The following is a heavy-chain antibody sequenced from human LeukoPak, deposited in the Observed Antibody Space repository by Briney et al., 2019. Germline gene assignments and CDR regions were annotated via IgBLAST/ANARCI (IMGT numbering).Heavy chain of an antibody. J-gene: IGHJ4*02. CDR2: NSHSGTT. V-gene: IGHV4-59*08. CDR3: ARWDDSAWAFGS. CDR1: GGSIRTYS. D-gene: IGHD6-19*01. Sequence: PSETLSLTCTVSGGSIRTYSWNWIRQSPGKGLEWIGYNSHSGTTSYRSSLKSRVTISVDTSKNQLSLKLASVTAADTAVYFCARWDDSAWAFGSWGPGTLVTVSS.